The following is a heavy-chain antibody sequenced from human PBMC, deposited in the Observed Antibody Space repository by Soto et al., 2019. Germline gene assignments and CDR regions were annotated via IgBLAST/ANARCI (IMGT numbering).Heavy chain of an antibody. CDR2: IYYSGST. J-gene: IGHJ4*02. CDR1: GGSVSNNNYY. D-gene: IGHD1-26*01. V-gene: IGHV4-39*01. CDR3: ARHTMGSSRLIDY. Sequence: LSLTCTVSGGSVSNNNYYWGWIRQPPGKGLEWIGDIYYSGSTYYNPSLKSRVTISVDTSKNQFSLKLRSVTAADTAVYYCARHTMGSSRLIDYWGQGALVTVSS.